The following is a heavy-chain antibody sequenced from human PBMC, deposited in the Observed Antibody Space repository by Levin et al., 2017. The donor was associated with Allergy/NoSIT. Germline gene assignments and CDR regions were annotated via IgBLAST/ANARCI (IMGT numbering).Heavy chain of an antibody. D-gene: IGHD3-9*01. J-gene: IGHJ4*02. CDR3: ARRGLDILTGYAYYFDS. CDR1: GFTFSGYS. V-gene: IGHV3-48*01. Sequence: ETLSLTCAASGFTFSGYSMNWVRQAPGKGLEWVSYISRSGDTIYYADSVKGRFTISRDNAKNSLYLQMKSLRGEDTAMYYCARRGLDILTGYAYYFDSWGLGTLVTVSS. CDR2: ISRSGDTI.